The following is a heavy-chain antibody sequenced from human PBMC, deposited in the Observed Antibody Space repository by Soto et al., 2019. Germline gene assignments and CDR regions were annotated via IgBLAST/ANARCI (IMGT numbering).Heavy chain of an antibody. V-gene: IGHV1-69*16. J-gene: IGHJ5*02. Sequence: QVQLVQSGAEVKKPGASVKVSCKASGGTFSTYTINWVRQAPGQGPEWMGGIIPILETPNYAQKFQGRVTITAHESTTTAHMELSSLRSEYTASYYYARARGGSFSSWGQGTLVTVSS. CDR3: ARARGGSFSS. D-gene: IGHD1-26*01. CDR2: IIPILETP. CDR1: GGTFSTYT.